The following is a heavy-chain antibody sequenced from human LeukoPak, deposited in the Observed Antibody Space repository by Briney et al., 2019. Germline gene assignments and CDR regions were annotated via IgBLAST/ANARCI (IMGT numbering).Heavy chain of an antibody. Sequence: GGSLRLSCAASGFTFSSYAMHWVRQAPGKGLEWVAVISYDGSNKYYADSVKGRFTISRDNSKNTLYLQMNSLRAEDTAVYYCARGAARGSYEEYWGQGTLVTVSS. D-gene: IGHD1-26*01. CDR1: GFTFSSYA. V-gene: IGHV3-30-3*01. CDR3: ARGAARGSYEEY. CDR2: ISYDGSNK. J-gene: IGHJ4*02.